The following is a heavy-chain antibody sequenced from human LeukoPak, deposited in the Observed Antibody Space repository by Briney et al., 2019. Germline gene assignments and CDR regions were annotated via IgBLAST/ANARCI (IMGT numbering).Heavy chain of an antibody. CDR2: FDPEDGET. D-gene: IGHD1-26*01. CDR3: ATDLGATWNTADY. Sequence: ASVKVSCKASGYTFTGYYMHWVRQAPGKGLEWMGGFDPEDGETIYAQKFQGRVTMTEDTSTDTAYMELSSLRSEDTAVYYCATDLGATWNTADYWGQGTLVTVSS. J-gene: IGHJ4*02. CDR1: GYTFTGYY. V-gene: IGHV1-24*01.